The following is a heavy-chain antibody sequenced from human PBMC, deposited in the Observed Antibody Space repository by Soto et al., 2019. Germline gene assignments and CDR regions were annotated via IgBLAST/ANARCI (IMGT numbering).Heavy chain of an antibody. CDR1: GYSFTSYW. D-gene: IGHD6-13*01. J-gene: IGHJ5*02. CDR2: IDPSDSYT. V-gene: IGHV5-10-1*01. Sequence: GESLKISCKGSGYSFTSYWISWVRQMPGKGLEWMGRIDPSDSYTNYSPSFQGHVTISADKSISTAYLQWSSLKASDTAMYYCARHMYSSSWYLESNWFDPWGQGTLVTVSS. CDR3: ARHMYSSSWYLESNWFDP.